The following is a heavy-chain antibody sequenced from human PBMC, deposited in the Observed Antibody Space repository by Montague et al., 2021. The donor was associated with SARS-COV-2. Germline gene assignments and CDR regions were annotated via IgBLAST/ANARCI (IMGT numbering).Heavy chain of an antibody. Sequence: SETLSLTCTVSGGSISSYYWSWIRQPPGKGLEWIGDIYFSGSTNYKPSLKSRVTISVDTSKNQFSLKLSSVTAADTAVYYCARGGYYDYAFIIWGQGTMVTVSS. CDR1: GGSISSYY. CDR3: ARGGYYDYAFII. V-gene: IGHV4-59*01. CDR2: IYFSGST. D-gene: IGHD3-22*01. J-gene: IGHJ3*02.